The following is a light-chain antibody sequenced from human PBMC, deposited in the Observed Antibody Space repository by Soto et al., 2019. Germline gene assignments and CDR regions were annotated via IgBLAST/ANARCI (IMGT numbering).Light chain of an antibody. CDR3: CSYADNYFYV. Sequence: QSARTQPRSVSGSPGQSVTISCTGTSNDVGAYHYVSWYQHHPGKAPKLIIYDVTQRPSGIPDRFSGSKSGNTASLTISGLQADDEADYHCCSYADNYFYVFGTGTKVTVL. CDR2: DVT. V-gene: IGLV2-11*01. J-gene: IGLJ1*01. CDR1: SNDVGAYHY.